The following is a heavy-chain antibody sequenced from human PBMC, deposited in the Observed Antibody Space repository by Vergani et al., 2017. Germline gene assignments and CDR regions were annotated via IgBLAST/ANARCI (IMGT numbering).Heavy chain of an antibody. J-gene: IGHJ3*02. D-gene: IGHD1-26*01. CDR1: GGSISSYY. CDR3: ARDRVRAPLDAFDI. Sequence: QVQLQESGPGLVKPSETLSLTCTVSGGSISSYYWSWIRQPPGKGLEWIGYNYYSGSTNYNPSLKSRVTISVDTSKNQFSLKLSSVTAADTAVYYCARDRVRAPLDAFDIWGQGTMVTVSS. V-gene: IGHV4-59*01. CDR2: NYYSGST.